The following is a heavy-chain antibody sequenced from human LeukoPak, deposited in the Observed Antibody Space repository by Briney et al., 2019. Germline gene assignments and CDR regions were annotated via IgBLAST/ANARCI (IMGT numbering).Heavy chain of an antibody. V-gene: IGHV4-59*01. J-gene: IGHJ4*02. D-gene: IGHD6-19*01. Sequence: SWVRQAPGKGLEWIGYIYYSGSTNYNPSLKSRVSMSVDTSKNQFSLRSSSVTAADTAVYYCAREGYTSGWYKTDYWGQGTLVTVSS. CDR3: AREGYTSGWYKTDY. CDR2: IYYSGST.